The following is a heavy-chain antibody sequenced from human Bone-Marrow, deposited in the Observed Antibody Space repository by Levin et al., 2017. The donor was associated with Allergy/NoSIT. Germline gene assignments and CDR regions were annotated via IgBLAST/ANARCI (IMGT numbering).Heavy chain of an antibody. J-gene: IGHJ4*02. CDR1: GFTFSAYA. Sequence: GESLRLSCVASGFTFSAYAMNWVRQAPGKGLEWISGIVGDGYNREYADSVKGRFTISRDNSKNTLYLQMDGLRADDTAMYFCTRRAALDFWGQGTPVTVSS. V-gene: IGHV3-23*01. CDR2: IVGDGYNR. D-gene: IGHD6-13*01. CDR3: TRRAALDF.